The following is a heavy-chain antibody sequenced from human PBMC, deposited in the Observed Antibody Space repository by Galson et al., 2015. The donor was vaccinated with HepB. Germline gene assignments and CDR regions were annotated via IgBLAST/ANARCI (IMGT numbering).Heavy chain of an antibody. D-gene: IGHD3-10*01. Sequence: SVKVSCKASGYTFTSYGISWVRQAPGQGLEWVGWISAYNGNTNYAQKLQGRVTMTTDTSTSTAYMELRSLRSDDTAVYYCARDWRITMVRGVIITLHYYGMDVWGQGTTVTVSS. CDR1: GYTFTSYG. CDR2: ISAYNGNT. V-gene: IGHV1-18*01. J-gene: IGHJ6*02. CDR3: ARDWRITMVRGVIITLHYYGMDV.